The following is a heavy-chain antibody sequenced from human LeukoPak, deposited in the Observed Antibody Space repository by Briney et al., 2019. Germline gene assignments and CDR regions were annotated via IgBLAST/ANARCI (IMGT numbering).Heavy chain of an antibody. Sequence: PGGSLRLSCAASGFTFSSYGMHGVRQAPGKGLEWVAFIRYDGSNKYYADSVKGGFTISRDNSKNTLYLQMNSLRAEDTAVYYCAKVPVIWGYYYYYYMDVWGKGSTVTVSS. J-gene: IGHJ6*03. V-gene: IGHV3-30*02. D-gene: IGHD3-16*01. CDR3: AKVPVIWGYYYYYYMDV. CDR1: GFTFSSYG. CDR2: IRYDGSNK.